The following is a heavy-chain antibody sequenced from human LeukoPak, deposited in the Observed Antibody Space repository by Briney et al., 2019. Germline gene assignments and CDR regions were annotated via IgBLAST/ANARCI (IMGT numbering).Heavy chain of an antibody. CDR1: GGSISSGSYY. D-gene: IGHD4-23*01. V-gene: IGHV4-61*02. Sequence: SQTLSLTCTVSGGSISSGSYYWSWIRQPARKGLEWIGRNYTSGSTNYNPSLKSRVTISVDTSKNQFSLKLSSVTAADTAVYYCAGGNWYYYYYGMDVWGQGTTVTVSS. CDR2: NYTSGST. CDR3: AGGNWYYYYYGMDV. J-gene: IGHJ6*02.